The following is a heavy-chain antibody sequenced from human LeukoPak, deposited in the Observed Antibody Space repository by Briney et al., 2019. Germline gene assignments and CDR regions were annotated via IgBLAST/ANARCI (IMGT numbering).Heavy chain of an antibody. D-gene: IGHD2-21*02. J-gene: IGHJ4*02. CDR2: IYPGDYET. CDR3: AIPPGYCGNDCSFDH. Sequence: GESLKISCEGSGYSFSNYWIGRVRQMPGKGLEGMGIIYPGDYETRYSPSFQGLVTISVDKSISTAYLQWSSLKASDTAMYYCAIPPGYCGNDCSFDHWGQGTLVTVSS. V-gene: IGHV5-51*01. CDR1: GYSFSNYW.